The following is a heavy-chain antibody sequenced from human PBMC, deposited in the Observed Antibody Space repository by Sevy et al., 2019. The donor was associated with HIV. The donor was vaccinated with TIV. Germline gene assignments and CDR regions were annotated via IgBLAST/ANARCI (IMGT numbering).Heavy chain of an antibody. D-gene: IGHD1-7*01. Sequence: SETLSLTCTVSGGSISSYYWSWIRQPPGKGLEWIGYIYYSGSTTYNPSLKSRVTISVDTFKNQFSLKLSSVTAADTAVYYCAGHVGEYNWNYDAFDIWGQGTMVTVSS. V-gene: IGHV4-59*08. CDR2: IYYSGST. CDR1: GGSISSYY. CDR3: AGHVGEYNWNYDAFDI. J-gene: IGHJ3*02.